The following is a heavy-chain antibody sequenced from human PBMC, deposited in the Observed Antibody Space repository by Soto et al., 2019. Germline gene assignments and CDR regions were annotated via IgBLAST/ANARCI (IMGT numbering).Heavy chain of an antibody. CDR3: ARGNTTSAFSGMDG. J-gene: IGHJ6*02. CDR1: GFTFSYHA. D-gene: IGHD1-1*01. Sequence: QVQLVESGGGVVQPGRSLRLSCAASGFTFSYHALNWVRQAPGKGLEWVAVISFDGGNKYNAESVKGRFTISRDNSNSTLYLQINRLRAEDTAIFFFARGNTTSAFSGMDGLGQGTTVTVSS. V-gene: IGHV3-30-3*01. CDR2: ISFDGGNK.